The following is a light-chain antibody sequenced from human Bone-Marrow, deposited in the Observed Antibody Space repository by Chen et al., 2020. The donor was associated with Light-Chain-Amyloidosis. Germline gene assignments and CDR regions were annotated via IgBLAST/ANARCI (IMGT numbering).Light chain of an antibody. V-gene: IGLV2-14*01. J-gene: IGLJ1*01. CDR3: SSYTITNTLV. Sequence: QSALSHPASVSGSPGQSITISCTGTSSDVGGDNHVSWYQPHPDKAPKLMIYEVTNRPSWVPDRFSGAKSNNTASLTISGLQTEDEADYFCSSYTITNTLVFGSGTRVTVL. CDR2: EVT. CDR1: SSDVGGDNH.